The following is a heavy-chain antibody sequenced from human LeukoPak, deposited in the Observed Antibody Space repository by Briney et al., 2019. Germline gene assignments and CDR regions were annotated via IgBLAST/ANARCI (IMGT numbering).Heavy chain of an antibody. V-gene: IGHV3-7*01. CDR3: ARSSWGSSTNS. D-gene: IGHD3-16*01. J-gene: IGHJ5*02. CDR2: INQDGSEK. CDR1: GFIFNDYW. Sequence: GGSLRLSCAASGFIFNDYWMSWVRQAPGKGLEWVVNINQDGSEKYYVDSMRGRFTSSRDNRKNLVYLEMNSLRVDDTAVYYCARSSWGSSTNSWGQGTLVTVSS.